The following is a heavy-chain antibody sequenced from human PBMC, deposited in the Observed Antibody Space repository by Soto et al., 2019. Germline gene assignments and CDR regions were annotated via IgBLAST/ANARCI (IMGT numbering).Heavy chain of an antibody. J-gene: IGHJ4*02. CDR3: ARAGGYCSGGSCYFPFY. CDR2: ISAYNGNT. D-gene: IGHD2-15*01. CDR1: GYTFTSYG. Sequence: QVQLVQSGAEVKKPGASVKVSCKASGYTFTSYGISWVRQAPGQGLEWMGWISAYNGNTNYAQKLQGRVTMTTDTSTSTADMERRSLRSDDTAVYYCARAGGYCSGGSCYFPFYWGQGPLVTVSS. V-gene: IGHV1-18*01.